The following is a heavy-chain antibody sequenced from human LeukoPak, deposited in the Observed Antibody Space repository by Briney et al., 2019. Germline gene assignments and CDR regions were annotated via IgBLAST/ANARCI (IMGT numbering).Heavy chain of an antibody. Sequence: GGSLRLSCAASGFTFSSYSMNWVRQAPGKGLEWVSYISSSSSTIYYADSVKGRFTISRDNAKNSLYLQMNSLRAEDTAVYYCARALGVTAIGSDYWGQGTLVTVSS. CDR1: GFTFSSYS. V-gene: IGHV3-48*01. D-gene: IGHD2-21*02. CDR3: ARALGVTAIGSDY. J-gene: IGHJ4*02. CDR2: ISSSSSTI.